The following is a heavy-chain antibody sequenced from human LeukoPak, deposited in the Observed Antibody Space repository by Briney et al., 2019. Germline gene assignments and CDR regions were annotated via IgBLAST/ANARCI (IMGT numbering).Heavy chain of an antibody. Sequence: AETLSLTCKVSGDFICDSSWSWIRQSPGRGLEWFCYIFFPGTTVYNPSLKSRVAMSVDTSKNQFSLALISVTAADTAIHYCARQKRYFGEFDLWGQGILVAVSS. J-gene: IGHJ5*01. D-gene: IGHD3-10*01. V-gene: IGHV4-59*01. CDR1: GDFICDSS. CDR2: IFFPGTT. CDR3: ARQKRYFGEFDL.